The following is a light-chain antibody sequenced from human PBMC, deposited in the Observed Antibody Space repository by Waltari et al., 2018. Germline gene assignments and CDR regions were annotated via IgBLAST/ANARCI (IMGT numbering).Light chain of an antibody. CDR1: TGAVTSGHY. V-gene: IGLV7-46*01. CDR2: DTS. J-gene: IGLJ3*02. CDR3: LLWYSGARWV. Sequence: QAVVTQEPSLTVSPGGTVTPTCGSSTGAVTSGHYPYWFQQKPGQVPRPLIYDTSNKHSWTPARFSGSLLGGEAALTLSGAQPEDEADYYCLLWYSGARWVFGGGTKLSVL.